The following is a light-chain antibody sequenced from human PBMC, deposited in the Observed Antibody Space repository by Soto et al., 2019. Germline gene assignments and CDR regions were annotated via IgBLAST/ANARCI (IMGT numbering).Light chain of an antibody. CDR2: ATS. J-gene: IGKJ1*01. CDR3: QQDGTSWT. Sequence: IVLTQSPGTLSLSPGEGATLSCRTSQSVSIRHLAWYQQRPGQAPRLLIYATSDRATGTPDRFSGSGSGTDFTLTITSLEAEDFEVYYCQQDGTSWTFGQGTKVEI. V-gene: IGKV3-20*01. CDR1: QSVSIRH.